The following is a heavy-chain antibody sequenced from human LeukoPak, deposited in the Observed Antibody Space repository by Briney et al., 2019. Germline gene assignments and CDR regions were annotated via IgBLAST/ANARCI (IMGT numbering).Heavy chain of an antibody. CDR2: INPNSGGT. Sequence: ASVKVSCKVSGYTFTGYYMHGVRQAPGQGLEWMGWINPNSGGTNYAQKFQGRVTMTRDTSISTAYMELSRLRSDDTAVYYCARVTAVAGTEFDYWGQGTLVTVSS. V-gene: IGHV1-2*02. J-gene: IGHJ4*02. D-gene: IGHD6-19*01. CDR3: ARVTAVAGTEFDY. CDR1: GYTFTGYY.